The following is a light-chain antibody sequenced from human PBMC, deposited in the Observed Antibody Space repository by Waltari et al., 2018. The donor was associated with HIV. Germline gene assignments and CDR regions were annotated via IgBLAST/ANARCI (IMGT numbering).Light chain of an antibody. CDR3: SSYTSSSTLV. CDR2: DVS. J-gene: IGLJ2*01. CDR1: SSDVGGYNY. V-gene: IGLV2-14*01. Sequence: QSALTQPASVSGSPGQSITISCTGTSSDVGGYNYVSWYQQYAGKAPKLMIYDVSNRPSGVSKRFSGAKSGNTASLTISGLQAEDEADYYCSSYTSSSTLVFGGGTKLTVL.